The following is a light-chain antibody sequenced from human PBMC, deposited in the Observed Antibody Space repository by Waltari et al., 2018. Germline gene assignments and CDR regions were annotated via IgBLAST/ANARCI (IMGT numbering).Light chain of an antibody. CDR2: GAS. CDR3: LQDYIYPFS. CDR1: QAIRND. J-gene: IGKJ2*01. Sequence: AIQMTQSPSSLSASVGDRNHLTCRASQAIRNDLSWFQQRPGKAPKLLISGASNLHSGVPSRFRGSGTGTDFTLTISSLQPEDFATYYCLQDYIYPFSFGQGTQV. V-gene: IGKV1-6*01.